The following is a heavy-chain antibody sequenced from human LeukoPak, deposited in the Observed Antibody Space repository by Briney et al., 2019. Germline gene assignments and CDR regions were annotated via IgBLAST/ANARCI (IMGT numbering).Heavy chain of an antibody. Sequence: PGRSLRLSCAASGFTFNIYAMHWVRQAPGKGLEWVAVISYDESDKYYADSVKGRFTISRDNAKNSLYLQMNSLRAEDTALYYCARNDYGDYEVPNYYYYYMDVWGKGTTVTVSS. V-gene: IGHV3-30*04. CDR1: GFTFNIYA. CDR2: ISYDESDK. D-gene: IGHD4-17*01. CDR3: ARNDYGDYEVPNYYYYYMDV. J-gene: IGHJ6*03.